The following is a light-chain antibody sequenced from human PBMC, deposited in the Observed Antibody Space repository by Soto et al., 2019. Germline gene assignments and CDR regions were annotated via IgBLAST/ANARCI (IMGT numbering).Light chain of an antibody. J-gene: IGLJ1*01. CDR3: TSFTSASTPYV. V-gene: IGLV2-14*03. Sequence: QSALTQPASVSGFPGQSITISCAGTSSDVGGYNYVSWYQQLPGKAPPLVIFDVSHRPSGVSDRFSGSRSGNTASLTISGLQADDEADYYCTSFTSASTPYVLGTGTKLTVL. CDR1: SSDVGGYNY. CDR2: DVS.